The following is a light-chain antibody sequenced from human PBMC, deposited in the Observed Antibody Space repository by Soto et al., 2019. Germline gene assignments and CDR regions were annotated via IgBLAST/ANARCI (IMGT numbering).Light chain of an antibody. V-gene: IGKV1-5*03. J-gene: IGKJ4*01. CDR2: KAS. CDR3: LQDYNYPLT. Sequence: DIQLTQSPSTLSAYVGDRVNITCRASQNIRSWLAWYQQKPGKAPNLLIYKASSLQSGVPSRFSGSGSGTDFTLTISSLQPEDFATYYCLQDYNYPLTFGGGTKVDIK. CDR1: QNIRSW.